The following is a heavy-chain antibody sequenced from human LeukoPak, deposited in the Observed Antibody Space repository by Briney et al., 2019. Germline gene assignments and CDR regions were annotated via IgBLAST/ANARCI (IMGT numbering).Heavy chain of an antibody. D-gene: IGHD1-26*01. CDR3: ARDYESGSPEGVFDI. J-gene: IGHJ3*02. CDR1: GGIFSSYA. CDR2: IIPIFGTA. V-gene: IGHV1-69*06. Sequence: ASVKVSCKASGGIFSSYAISWVRQAPGQGLEWMGRIIPIFGTANYAQKFQGRVTITADKSTNTAYMELSSLRSDDTAVYYCARDYESGSPEGVFDIWGQGTMVTVSS.